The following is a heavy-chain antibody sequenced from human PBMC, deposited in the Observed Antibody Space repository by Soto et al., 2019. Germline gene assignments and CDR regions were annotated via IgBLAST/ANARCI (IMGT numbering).Heavy chain of an antibody. CDR1: RVTFTSYA. J-gene: IGHJ6*02. Sequence: SVKVSCKASRVTFTSYAISWLRQAPGQGLEWMGGIIPIFGTANYAQKFQGRVTITADESTSTAYMELSSLRSEDTAVYYCASIVGYYGSGRYYNARGGTDVSAQRTTLTVSS. V-gene: IGHV1-69*13. CDR2: IIPIFGTA. D-gene: IGHD3-10*01. CDR3: ASIVGYYGSGRYYNARGGTDV.